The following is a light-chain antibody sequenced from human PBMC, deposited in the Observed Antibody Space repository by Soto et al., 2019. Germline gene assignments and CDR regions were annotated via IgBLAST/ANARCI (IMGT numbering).Light chain of an antibody. CDR2: LGD. CDR1: SGSIAANY. J-gene: IGLJ3*02. V-gene: IGLV6-57*01. Sequence: NFMLTQPHSVSESPGKTVTISCTRSSGSIAANYVQWYRQRPGSSPTLVMYLGDQRPSGVPDRFSGSIDISSNSASLTISGLKTEDEADYYCQSYDSRDVWRFGGGTKLTVL. CDR3: QSYDSRDVWR.